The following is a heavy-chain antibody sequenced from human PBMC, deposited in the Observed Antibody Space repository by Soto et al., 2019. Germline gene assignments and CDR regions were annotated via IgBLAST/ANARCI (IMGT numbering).Heavy chain of an antibody. CDR1: GFTFGSYA. D-gene: IGHD5-12*01. J-gene: IGHJ4*02. CDR3: VKSRGGNNFDFFD. Sequence: GGSLRLSCSASGFTFGSYAMHWVRQAPGKGLEYVSGIRGNGDPPFYADSVKGRFTISRDNSKDTLYLQMSSLSADDTAVYYCVKSRGGNNFDFFDWGQGAQVTVS. CDR2: IRGNGDPP. V-gene: IGHV3-64D*06.